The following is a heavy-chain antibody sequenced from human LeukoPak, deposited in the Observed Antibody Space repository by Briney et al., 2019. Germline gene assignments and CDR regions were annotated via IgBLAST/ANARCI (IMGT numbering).Heavy chain of an antibody. J-gene: IGHJ5*02. Sequence: SETLSLTCTVSGGSISTSNYYWGWIRQPPGKGLEWIGNIFYSGSTYYSPSLKSRVTISLDTSRNQFSLKLSSVTAADTAVYYCARETRSGGSLLRGNWFDPWGQGTLVTVSS. CDR2: IFYSGST. V-gene: IGHV4-39*07. D-gene: IGHD2-15*01. CDR3: ARETRSGGSLLRGNWFDP. CDR1: GGSISTSNYY.